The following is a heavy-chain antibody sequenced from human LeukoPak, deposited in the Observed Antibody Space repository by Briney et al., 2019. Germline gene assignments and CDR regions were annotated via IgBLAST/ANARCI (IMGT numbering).Heavy chain of an antibody. CDR3: AKDIGLSGWSFDY. J-gene: IGHJ4*02. D-gene: IGHD6-19*01. Sequence: GGSLRLSCAASGFTFSSYAMSWVRQAPGKGLEWVSAISGSGGSTYYADSVKGRLTISRDNSKNTLYLQMNSLRAEDTAVYYCAKDIGLSGWSFDYWGQGTLVTVSS. CDR2: ISGSGGST. V-gene: IGHV3-23*01. CDR1: GFTFSSYA.